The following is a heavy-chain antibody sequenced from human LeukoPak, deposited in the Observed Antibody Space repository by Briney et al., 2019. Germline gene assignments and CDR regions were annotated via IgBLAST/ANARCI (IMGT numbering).Heavy chain of an antibody. D-gene: IGHD3-22*01. CDR3: ARGVYYYDSSGYSYFDY. CDR2: IIPILGIA. Sequence: ASVKVSCKASGGTFSSYAISWVRQAPGQGLEWMGRIIPILGIANYAQKFQGRVTIAADKSTSTAYMELSSLRSEDTAVYYCARGVYYYDSSGYSYFDYWGQGTLVTVSS. CDR1: GGTFSSYA. J-gene: IGHJ4*02. V-gene: IGHV1-69*04.